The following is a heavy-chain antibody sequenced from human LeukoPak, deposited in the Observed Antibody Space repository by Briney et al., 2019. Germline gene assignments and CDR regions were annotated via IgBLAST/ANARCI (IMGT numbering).Heavy chain of an antibody. CDR2: IQYNGTNK. V-gene: IGHV3-30*02. CDR3: VKDIRRGYNFGYDQFAY. Sequence: GGSLRLSCAASGFTFSSSGMHWVREAPGKGLEWVAFIQYNGTNKDYADSVKGRFTISRDNSKNTVSLQMNSLKPEDTALYYCVKDIRRGYNFGYDQFAYWGQGTLVTVSS. CDR1: GFTFSSSG. J-gene: IGHJ4*02. D-gene: IGHD5-18*01.